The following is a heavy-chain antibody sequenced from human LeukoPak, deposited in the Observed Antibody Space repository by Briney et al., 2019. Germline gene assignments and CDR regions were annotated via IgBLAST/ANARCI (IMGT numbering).Heavy chain of an antibody. V-gene: IGHV3-74*01. CDR2: SNSDGSRT. CDR3: ARDSRQGWYVSMDV. J-gene: IGHJ6*02. CDR1: GFTFSSYW. Sequence: PGGPLRLSCAASGFTFSSYWMHWVRQAPGKGLVWVSRSNSDGSRTNYADSVKGRFTISRDNAKNTLYLQMNSLRAEDTAVYYCARDSRQGWYVSMDVWGQGTTVTVSS. D-gene: IGHD2-15*01.